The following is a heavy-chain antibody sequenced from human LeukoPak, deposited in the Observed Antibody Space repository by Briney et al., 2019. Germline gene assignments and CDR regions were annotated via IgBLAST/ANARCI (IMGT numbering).Heavy chain of an antibody. D-gene: IGHD7-27*01. CDR2: IYSSGNT. CDR1: GGSISSGGYY. J-gene: IGHJ4*02. CDR3: ARVRAGDYYFDY. V-gene: IGHV4-31*03. Sequence: PSQTLSLTCTVSGGSISSGGYYWSWIRQHPGKGLEWIGYIYSSGNTYYNPSLKSRVTISLDTSKNQFSLKLSSVTAADTAVYYYARVRAGDYYFDYWGQGTLVTVSS.